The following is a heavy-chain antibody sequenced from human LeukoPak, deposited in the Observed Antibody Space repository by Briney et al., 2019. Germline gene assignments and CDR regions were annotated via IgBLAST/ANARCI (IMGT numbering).Heavy chain of an antibody. J-gene: IGHJ4*02. CDR3: ARGYSGYHVDDY. V-gene: IGHV3-21*01. CDR2: ISSSSSYI. CDR1: GFTFSSYS. D-gene: IGHD5-12*01. Sequence: GGSLRLSCAASGFTFSSYSMNWVRQAPGKGLEWVSSISSSSSYIYYADSVKGRFTISRDNAKNSLYLQMNSLRAEDTAVYYCARGYSGYHVDDYWSQGTLVTVSS.